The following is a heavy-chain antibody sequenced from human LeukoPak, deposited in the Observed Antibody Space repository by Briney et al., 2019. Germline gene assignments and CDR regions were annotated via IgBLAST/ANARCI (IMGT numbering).Heavy chain of an antibody. D-gene: IGHD5-24*01. J-gene: IGHJ4*02. CDR3: ARSRTWSRDGYNSPFDY. Sequence: GSSVKVSCKASGGTFSSYAISWVRQAPGQGLEWMGGIIPIFGTANYAQKLQGRVTITTDESTSTAYMELSSLRSEDTAVYYCARSRTWSRDGYNSPFDYWGQGTLVTVSS. V-gene: IGHV1-69*05. CDR2: IIPIFGTA. CDR1: GGTFSSYA.